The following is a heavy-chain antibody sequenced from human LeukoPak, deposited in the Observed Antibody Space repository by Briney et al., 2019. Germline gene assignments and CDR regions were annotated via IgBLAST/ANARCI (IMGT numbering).Heavy chain of an antibody. J-gene: IGHJ6*03. Sequence: SVKASCKASGGTFSSYAISWVRQAPGQGLEWMGGIIPIFGTANYAQKFQGRVTITADESTSTAYMELSSLRSEDTAVYYCARVADHYYYYMDVWGKGTTVTVSS. CDR3: ARVADHYYYYMDV. V-gene: IGHV1-69*13. CDR2: IIPIFGTA. CDR1: GGTFSSYA.